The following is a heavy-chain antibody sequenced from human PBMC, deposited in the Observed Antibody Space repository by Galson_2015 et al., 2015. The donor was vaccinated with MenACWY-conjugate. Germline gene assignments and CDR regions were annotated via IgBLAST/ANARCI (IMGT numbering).Heavy chain of an antibody. CDR3: ARSTYGHHNFDY. V-gene: IGHV3-23*01. D-gene: IGHD4-17*01. CDR2: ISGPGDAT. Sequence: SLRLSCAASGFIFSSYAMSWVRQAPGKGLEWVSAISGPGDATYYTDSVKGRFTISRDNSKNTLYLQLNSLRAEDTAMYFCARSTYGHHNFDYWGQGTLVTVYS. CDR1: GFIFSSYA. J-gene: IGHJ4*02.